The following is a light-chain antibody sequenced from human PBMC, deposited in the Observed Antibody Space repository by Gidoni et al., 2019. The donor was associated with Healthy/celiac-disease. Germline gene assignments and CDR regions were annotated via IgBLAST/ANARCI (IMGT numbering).Light chain of an antibody. Sequence: SQMTQSPSSVSASVGDRVTITCRASQGISSWLDWYQQKPGEAPKLLIYAASSLQSGVPSRFSGSGSGTDFTLTISSLQPEDFATYYCQQANSFPLTFGGGTKVEIK. V-gene: IGKV1D-12*01. CDR1: QGISSW. CDR2: AAS. CDR3: QQANSFPLT. J-gene: IGKJ4*01.